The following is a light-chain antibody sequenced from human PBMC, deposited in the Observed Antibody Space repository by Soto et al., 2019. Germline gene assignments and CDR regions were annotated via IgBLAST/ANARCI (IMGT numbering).Light chain of an antibody. Sequence: DIQMTQSPSSVSASVGDTVTITCRASQGISSWLGWYQQKPGKAPNLLIYTASNLQSGVPSRFSGSGSGTNFTLTLSSLQPEDFATYYCQQANSYPALTFGGGTKVEIK. CDR1: QGISSW. CDR2: TAS. CDR3: QQANSYPALT. V-gene: IGKV1-12*01. J-gene: IGKJ4*01.